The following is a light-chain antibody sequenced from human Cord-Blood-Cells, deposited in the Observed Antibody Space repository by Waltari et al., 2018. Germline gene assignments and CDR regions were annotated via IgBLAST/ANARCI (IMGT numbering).Light chain of an antibody. J-gene: IGKJ2*03. CDR2: DAS. Sequence: EIVLMQPPGTLPLSPGERATSSCSASPSVSSTYLAWYKQKPGQAPGLLIYDASRRATGIPDRFSGSGSGTDFTLTISRLEPEDFAVYYCQQYGSSNPYSFGQGTKLEIK. CDR1: PSVSSTY. CDR3: QQYGSSNPYS. V-gene: IGKV3-20*01.